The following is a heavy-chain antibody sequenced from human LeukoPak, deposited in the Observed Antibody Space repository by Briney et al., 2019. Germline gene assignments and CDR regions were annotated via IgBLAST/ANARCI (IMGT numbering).Heavy chain of an antibody. CDR3: ARNSYSYGPNFDY. CDR1: GDSISSEGYS. V-gene: IGHV4-30-2*01. J-gene: IGHJ4*02. CDR2: IAHNGNT. D-gene: IGHD3-16*02. Sequence: PSETLSLTCTVSGDSISSEGYSWSWIRQPPGKGLEWIGYIAHNGNTHYSVPLNSRLSISWDTSKNQFFLRLNSVTAADTAVYYCARNSYSYGPNFDYWGQGALVTVPP.